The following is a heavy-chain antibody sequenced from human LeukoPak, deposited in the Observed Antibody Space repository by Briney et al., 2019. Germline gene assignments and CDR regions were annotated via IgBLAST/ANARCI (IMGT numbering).Heavy chain of an antibody. CDR2: ISSSGSYI. CDR1: GFSLSSYS. J-gene: IGHJ4*02. D-gene: IGHD3-16*01. CDR3: ARAPMGPFYFDY. Sequence: GGSLRLSCEASGFSLSSYSMQWVRQAPGKGLEWVSSISSSGSYIYYADSVRGRFTISRDNAKNSLYLQMNSLRAGDTAVYYCARAPMGPFYFDYWGQGTLVTVSS. V-gene: IGHV3-21*01.